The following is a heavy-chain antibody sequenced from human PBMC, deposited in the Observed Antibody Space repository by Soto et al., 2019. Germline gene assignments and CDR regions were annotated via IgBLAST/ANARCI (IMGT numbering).Heavy chain of an antibody. CDR1: GFTFSSDW. V-gene: IGHV3-74*01. CDR2: IDSAGRTT. CDR3: ARWFTGGNFDYFDF. D-gene: IGHD2-21*02. Sequence: GGSLRLSCAASGFTFSSDWMHWFRQAPGEGLVWVSRIDSAGRTTTYADSVKGRFTISRDNAKNTLYLQMNGLRAEDTALYYCARWFTGGNFDYFDFWGQGTQVTVSS. J-gene: IGHJ4*02.